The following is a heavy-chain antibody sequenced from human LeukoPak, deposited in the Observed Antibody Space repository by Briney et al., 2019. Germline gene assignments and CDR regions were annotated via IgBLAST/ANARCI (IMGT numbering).Heavy chain of an antibody. CDR2: IYTSGST. D-gene: IGHD4-17*01. V-gene: IGHV4-4*09. J-gene: IGHJ1*01. CDR1: GGSISSYY. Sequence: SETLSLTCTVSGGSISSYYWSWIRQPPGKGLEWIGYIYTSGSTNYNPSLKSRVTISVDTSKNQFSLKLSSVTAADTAVYYCVSSVNGDFQHWGQGTLVTVSS. CDR3: VSSVNGDFQH.